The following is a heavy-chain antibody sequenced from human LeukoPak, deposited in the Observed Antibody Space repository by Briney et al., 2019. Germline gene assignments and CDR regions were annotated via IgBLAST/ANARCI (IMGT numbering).Heavy chain of an antibody. CDR3: TRPGIAAAGDY. V-gene: IGHV3-73*01. D-gene: IGHD6-13*01. J-gene: IGHJ4*02. Sequence: GGSLRLSCAASGFTFSGSAMHWVRQASEKGLEWVGRIRSKANSYATAYAASVKGRFTISRGDSKNTTYLQMNSLKTEDTAVYYCTRPGIAAAGDYWGQGTLVTVSS. CDR1: GFTFSGSA. CDR2: IRSKANSYAT.